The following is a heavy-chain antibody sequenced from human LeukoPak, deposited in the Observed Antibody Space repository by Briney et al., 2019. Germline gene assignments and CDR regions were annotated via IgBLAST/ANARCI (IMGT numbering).Heavy chain of an antibody. V-gene: IGHV1-69*01. J-gene: IGHJ4*02. CDR1: GGTFISYA. D-gene: IGHD6-13*01. CDR2: IIPIFGTA. CDR3: AREASGSSRPFDY. Sequence: SSVKVSCKASGGTFISYAISWVRQAPGQGLEWMGGIIPIFGTANYAQKFQGRVTITADESTSTAYMELSSLRSEDTAVYYCAREASGSSRPFDYWGQGTLVTVSS.